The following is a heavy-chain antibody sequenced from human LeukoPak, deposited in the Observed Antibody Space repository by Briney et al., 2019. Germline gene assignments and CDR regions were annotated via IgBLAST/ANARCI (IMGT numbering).Heavy chain of an antibody. CDR1: GDSVSSNSAA. CDR2: TYYRSKWYN. CDR3: ARDLGSSSWYEGGWFDP. D-gene: IGHD6-13*01. Sequence: SQTLSLTCAISGDSVSSNSAAWNWIRQSPSRGLEWLGRTYYRSKWYNDYAVSVKSRITINPDTSKNQFSLQLNSVTPEDTAVYYCARDLGSSSWYEGGWFDPWGQGTLVTVSS. J-gene: IGHJ5*02. V-gene: IGHV6-1*01.